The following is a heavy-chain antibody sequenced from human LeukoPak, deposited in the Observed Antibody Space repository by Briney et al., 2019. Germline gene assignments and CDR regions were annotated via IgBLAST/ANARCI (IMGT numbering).Heavy chain of an antibody. J-gene: IGHJ4*02. D-gene: IGHD3-9*01. Sequence: GGSLGLSCAASGFTFSSYAMSWVRQAPGKGLEWVSAISGSGGSTYYADSVKGRFTISRDNSKNTLYLQMNSLRAEDTAVYYCATSAYDILTGYFDYWGQGTLVTVSS. V-gene: IGHV3-23*01. CDR3: ATSAYDILTGYFDY. CDR2: ISGSGGST. CDR1: GFTFSSYA.